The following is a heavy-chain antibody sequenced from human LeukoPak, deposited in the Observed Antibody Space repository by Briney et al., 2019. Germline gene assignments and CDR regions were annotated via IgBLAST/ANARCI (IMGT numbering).Heavy chain of an antibody. CDR3: ARMAWGSHFFDY. J-gene: IGHJ4*02. CDR2: IYSGGST. V-gene: IGHV3-66*01. CDR1: GFTVSSKY. D-gene: IGHD3-16*01. Sequence: GGSLRLSCAASGFTVSSKYMSWVRQAPGKGLEWVSVIYSGGSTYYADSVKGRFTISRDNSKNTLYLQMNSLRAEDTAVYYCARMAWGSHFFDYWGQGTLVTVSS.